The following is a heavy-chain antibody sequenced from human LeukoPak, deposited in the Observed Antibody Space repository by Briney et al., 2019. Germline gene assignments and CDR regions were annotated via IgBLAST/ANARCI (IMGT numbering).Heavy chain of an antibody. D-gene: IGHD6-19*01. CDR1: GFTFSSYW. V-gene: IGHV3-7*01. CDR3: ARMGAVTDAFDY. CDR2: IKQDGSEK. Sequence: GGSLRLSCAASGFTFSSYWMSWVRQAPGKGLEWVANIKQDGSEKYYVDSVKGRFTISRDNAKNSLYLQMNSLRTEDTAMYFCARMGAVTDAFDYWGQGTLVTVSS. J-gene: IGHJ4*02.